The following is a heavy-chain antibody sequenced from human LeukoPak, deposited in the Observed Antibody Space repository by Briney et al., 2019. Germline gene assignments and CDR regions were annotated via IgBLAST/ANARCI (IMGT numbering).Heavy chain of an antibody. Sequence: PGGSPRLSCAASGFTFSSYEMNWVRQAPGKGLEWVSYISSSGSTIYYADSVKGRFTISRDNAKNSLYLQMNSLRAEDTAVYYCAREGRDIVVVPYYYGMDVWGKGTTVTVSS. D-gene: IGHD2-2*01. CDR2: ISSSGSTI. CDR1: GFTFSSYE. J-gene: IGHJ6*04. CDR3: AREGRDIVVVPYYYGMDV. V-gene: IGHV3-48*03.